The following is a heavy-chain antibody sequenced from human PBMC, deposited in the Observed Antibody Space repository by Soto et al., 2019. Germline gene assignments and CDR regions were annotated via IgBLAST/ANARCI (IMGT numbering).Heavy chain of an antibody. CDR3: ARQVVAARPNYYYGMDV. V-gene: IGHV4-39*01. CDR1: GGSISSSSYY. D-gene: IGHD6-6*01. Sequence: SETLSLTCTVSGGSISSSSYYWGWIRQPPGKGLEWIGSIYYSGSTYYNPSLKSRVTISVDTSKNQFSLKLSSVTAADTAVYYCARQVVAARPNYYYGMDVWGQGTTVTVS. CDR2: IYYSGST. J-gene: IGHJ6*02.